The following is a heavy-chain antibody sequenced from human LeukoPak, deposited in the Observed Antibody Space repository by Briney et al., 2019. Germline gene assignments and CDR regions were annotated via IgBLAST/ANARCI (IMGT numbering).Heavy chain of an antibody. V-gene: IGHV1-18*01. J-gene: IGHJ5*02. D-gene: IGHD3-3*01. CDR2: ISTYDGGT. CDR1: GYIFTRYG. CDR3: MRDGHLRFPVYFDP. Sequence: ASVKVSRKTSGYIFTRYGINWVRQAPGQGLEWMGWISTYDGGTNYAQKFQGRVAITKDTSTSTAYMELRSLRSDDTAVYYCMRDGHLRFPVYFDPWGQGTLVTVSS.